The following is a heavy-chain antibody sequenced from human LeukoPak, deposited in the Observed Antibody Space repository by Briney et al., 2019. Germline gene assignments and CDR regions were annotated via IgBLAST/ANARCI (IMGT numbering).Heavy chain of an antibody. V-gene: IGHV5-51*01. CDR1: GYRFLDHW. CDR2: VHSDDSDT. Sequence: GESLKISCKASGYRFLDHWIGWVRQMPGKGLEWMGIVHSDDSDTRYSPSFRGHVTMSVDKSATTAYLQSDTLKASGTAIYYCARRFDISASPNWFDPWGQGTLVIVSS. CDR3: ARRFDISASPNWFDP. J-gene: IGHJ5*02. D-gene: IGHD3-9*01.